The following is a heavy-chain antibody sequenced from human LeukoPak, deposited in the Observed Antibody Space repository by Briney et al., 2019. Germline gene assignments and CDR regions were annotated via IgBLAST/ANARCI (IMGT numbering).Heavy chain of an antibody. J-gene: IGHJ4*02. CDR2: ISYDGSNK. D-gene: IGHD4-23*01. CDR1: GLTFSSYA. CDR3: ARDEFPVGNSVNYFDY. Sequence: PGRSLRLSCAASGLTFSSYAMHWVRQAPGKGLEWEAVISYDGSNKYYADSVKDQFTIHRDNSKNTLYLQMNSLRAEDTAVYYCARDEFPVGNSVNYFDYWGQGTLVTVSS. V-gene: IGHV3-30*04.